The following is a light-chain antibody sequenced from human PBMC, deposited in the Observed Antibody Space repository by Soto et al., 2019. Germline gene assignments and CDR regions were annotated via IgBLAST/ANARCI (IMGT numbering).Light chain of an antibody. Sequence: QSALTQPASVSGSPGQSITISCIGTSSDVGNYDYVSWYQHHPGKAPKLMIYDVSNRPSGVSTRFSGSKSGNTASLTISGLLAEDEAEYFCNSYSSSSTLVFGSGTKLTVL. J-gene: IGLJ1*01. V-gene: IGLV2-14*03. CDR3: NSYSSSSTLV. CDR1: SSDVGNYDY. CDR2: DVS.